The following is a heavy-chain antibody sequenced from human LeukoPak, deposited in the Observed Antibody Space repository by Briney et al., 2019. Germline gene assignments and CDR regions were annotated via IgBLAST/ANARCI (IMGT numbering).Heavy chain of an antibody. CDR2: INPSGGST. D-gene: IGHD6-13*01. V-gene: IGHV1-46*01. Sequence: ASVKVSCKAFGYTFTSYYMHWVRQAPGQGLEWMGIINPSGGSTSYAQKFQGRVTMTRDMSTSTVYMELSSLRSEDTAVYYCARVGYKQQLALDYWGQGTLVTVSS. CDR3: ARVGYKQQLALDY. CDR1: GYTFTSYY. J-gene: IGHJ4*02.